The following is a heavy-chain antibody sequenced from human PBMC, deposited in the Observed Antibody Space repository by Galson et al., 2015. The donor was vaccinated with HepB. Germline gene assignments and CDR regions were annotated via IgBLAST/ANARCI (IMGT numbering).Heavy chain of an antibody. CDR2: IIPILGIA. CDR3: ARLKTYYYDSSGYPVGFDP. CDR1: GGTFSSYA. J-gene: IGHJ5*02. D-gene: IGHD3-22*01. V-gene: IGHV1-69*04. Sequence: SVKVSCKASGGTFSSYAISWVRQAPGQGLEWMGRIIPILGIANYAQKFQGRVTITADKSTSTAYMELSSLRSEDTAVYYCARLKTYYYDSSGYPVGFDPWGQGTLVTVSS.